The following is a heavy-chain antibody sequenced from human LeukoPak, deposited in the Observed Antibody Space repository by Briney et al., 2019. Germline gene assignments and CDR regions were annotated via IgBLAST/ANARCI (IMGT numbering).Heavy chain of an antibody. CDR1: GFTFSSYG. CDR2: ISYDGSNK. D-gene: IGHD3-22*01. J-gene: IGHJ4*02. CDR3: AREAVYYDSSGYYLEIDY. Sequence: GGSLRLSCAASGFTFSSYGMHWVRQAPGKGLEWVAVISYDGSNKYYADSVKGRFTISRDNSKNTLYLQMNSLRAEDTAVYYCAREAVYYDSSGYYLEIDYWGQGTLVTVSS. V-gene: IGHV3-30*03.